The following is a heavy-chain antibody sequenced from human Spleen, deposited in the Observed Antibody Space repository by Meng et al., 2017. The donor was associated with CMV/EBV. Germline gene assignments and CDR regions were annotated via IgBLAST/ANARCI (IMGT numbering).Heavy chain of an antibody. Sequence: GESLKISCAASGFTFSSYSMHWVRQAPGKGLEWVSSISRSSSSIYYADSVKGRFTISRDNAKNSLYLQMNSLRAEDTAVYYCASREGGYWGQGTLVTVSS. V-gene: IGHV3-21*01. CDR3: ASREGGY. CDR2: ISRSSSSI. J-gene: IGHJ4*02. CDR1: GFTFSSYS. D-gene: IGHD3-10*01.